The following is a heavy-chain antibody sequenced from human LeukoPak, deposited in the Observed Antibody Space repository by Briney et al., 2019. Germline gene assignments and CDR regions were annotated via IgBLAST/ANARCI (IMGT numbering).Heavy chain of an antibody. CDR3: ARVVYSGYDFRGAMDV. CDR1: GGSFSGYY. J-gene: IGHJ6*03. CDR2: IYHSGST. Sequence: SETLSLTCAVYGGSFSGYYWSWIRQPPGKGLEWIGSIYHSGSTYYNPSLKSRVTISVDTSKNQFSPKLSSVTAADTAVYYCARVVYSGYDFRGAMDVWGKGTTVTVSS. V-gene: IGHV4-34*01. D-gene: IGHD5-12*01.